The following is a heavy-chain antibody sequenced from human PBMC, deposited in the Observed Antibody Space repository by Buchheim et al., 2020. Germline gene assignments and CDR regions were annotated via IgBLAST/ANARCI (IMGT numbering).Heavy chain of an antibody. CDR2: IYHSGST. CDR1: GGSISSGGYS. V-gene: IGHV4-30-2*01. CDR3: ARRGTVTYYYGMDV. D-gene: IGHD4-17*01. J-gene: IGHJ6*02. Sequence: QLQLPESGSGLVTPSQTLSLTCAVSGGSISSGGYSWSWIRQPPGKGLEWIGYIYHSGSTYYNPSLKSRVTISVDRSKHQFSLKLSSVTAADTAVYDCARRGTVTYYYGMDVWGQGTT.